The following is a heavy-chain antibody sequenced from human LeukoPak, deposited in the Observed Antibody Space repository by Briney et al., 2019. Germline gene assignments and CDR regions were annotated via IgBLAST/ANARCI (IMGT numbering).Heavy chain of an antibody. J-gene: IGHJ4*02. V-gene: IGHV3-30-3*01. CDR1: GFTFSSYA. Sequence: GRSLRLSCAASGFTFSSYAMHWVRQAPGKGLEWVAVISYDGSNKYYADSVKGRFTISRDNSKNTLYLQMNSLRAEDTAVYYCARGPYCDGISCQSFFDYWGQGALVTVSS. CDR3: ARGPYCDGISCQSFFDY. D-gene: IGHD2-2*01. CDR2: ISYDGSNK.